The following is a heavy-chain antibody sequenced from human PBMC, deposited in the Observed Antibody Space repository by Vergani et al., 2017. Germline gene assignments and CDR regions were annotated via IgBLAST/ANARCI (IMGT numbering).Heavy chain of an antibody. Sequence: QVRLQQWGAGLLKASETLSLTCAVFGESFSTHYWSWIRQPPGKGLEWVGEINRSGSTNYNPSLKSRVTISVDTSKNQFSLKLTSVTAADTAVYYCAIGSFDYYMDVWGKGTTVTVSS. V-gene: IGHV4-34*01. CDR2: INRSGST. D-gene: IGHD1-26*01. CDR3: AIGSFDYYMDV. CDR1: GESFSTHY. J-gene: IGHJ6*03.